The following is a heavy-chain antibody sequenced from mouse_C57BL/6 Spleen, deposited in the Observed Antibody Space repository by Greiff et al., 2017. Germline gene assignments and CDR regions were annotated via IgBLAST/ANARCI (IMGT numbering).Heavy chain of an antibody. D-gene: IGHD1-1*01. CDR3: AREYDGSRAE. Sequence: VQLQQPGAELVKPGASVKLSCKASGYTFTSYGINWVKQRPGQGLEWIGEIYPGDGSTNYNEKFKGKATLTVDTSSSTAYMQLNSLTSEDSAVYYCAREYDGSRAEWGQGTSLTVSS. J-gene: IGHJ2*02. CDR2: IYPGDGST. V-gene: IGHV1-55*01. CDR1: GYTFTSYG.